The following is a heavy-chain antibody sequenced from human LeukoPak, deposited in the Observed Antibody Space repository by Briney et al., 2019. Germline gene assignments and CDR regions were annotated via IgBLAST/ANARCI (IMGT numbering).Heavy chain of an antibody. CDR3: AKGMITFGGVAY. D-gene: IGHD3-16*01. V-gene: IGHV3-30*04. Sequence: PGGSLRLSCAASGFTFSSYAMHWVRQAPGKGLEWVAVISYDGSNKYYADSVKGRFTISRDNSKNTLYLQMNSLRAEDTAVYYCAKGMITFGGVAYWGQGTLVTVSS. CDR2: ISYDGSNK. J-gene: IGHJ4*02. CDR1: GFTFSSYA.